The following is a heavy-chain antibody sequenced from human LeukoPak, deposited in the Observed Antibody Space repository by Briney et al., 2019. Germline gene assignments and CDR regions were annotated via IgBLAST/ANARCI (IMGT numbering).Heavy chain of an antibody. CDR2: INPNSGDT. Sequence: ASVKVPCKASGYTFTAYYMHWVRQAPGQGLEWMGSINPNSGDTNYAQSFQGRVTMTRDTSISTAYMDLSRLKSDDTALYYCAREGTKWDAFGLWGQGTMVTVSS. V-gene: IGHV1-2*02. D-gene: IGHD1-7*01. J-gene: IGHJ3*01. CDR3: AREGTKWDAFGL. CDR1: GYTFTAYY.